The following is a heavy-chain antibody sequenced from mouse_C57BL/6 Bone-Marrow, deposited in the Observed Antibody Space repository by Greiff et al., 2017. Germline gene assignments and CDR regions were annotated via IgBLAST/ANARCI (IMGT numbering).Heavy chain of an antibody. CDR3: AREPFITTVVAHWYFDV. CDR1: GYSITSGYY. CDR2: ISYDGSN. Sequence: EVQLQESGPGLVKPSQSLSLTCSVTGYSITSGYYWNWIRQFPGNKLEWMGYISYDGSNNYNPSLKNRISITRDTSKNQFFLKLNSVTTEDTATYYCAREPFITTVVAHWYFDVWGTGTTVTVSS. V-gene: IGHV3-6*01. D-gene: IGHD1-1*01. J-gene: IGHJ1*03.